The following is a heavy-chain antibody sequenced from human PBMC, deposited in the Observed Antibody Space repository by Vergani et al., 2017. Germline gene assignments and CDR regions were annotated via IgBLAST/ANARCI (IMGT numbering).Heavy chain of an antibody. D-gene: IGHD3-3*01. V-gene: IGHV1-18*01. Sequence: QVQLVQSGAEVKKPGASVKVSCKASGYTFTSYGISGVRQAPGQGLEWMGWISAYNGNTNYAQKLQGRVTMPTDTSTSTAYMELRSLRSDDTAVYYCARDRAFWSGFYGMDVWGQGTTVTVSS. J-gene: IGHJ6*02. CDR1: GYTFTSYG. CDR3: ARDRAFWSGFYGMDV. CDR2: ISAYNGNT.